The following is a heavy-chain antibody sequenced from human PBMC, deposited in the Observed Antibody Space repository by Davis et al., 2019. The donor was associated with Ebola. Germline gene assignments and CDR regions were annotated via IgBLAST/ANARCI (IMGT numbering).Heavy chain of an antibody. CDR2: MNPNSGNT. J-gene: IGHJ4*02. D-gene: IGHD1-26*01. CDR1: GYTFTSYD. V-gene: IGHV1-8*01. CDR3: ARVRKRSSPYYFDY. Sequence: ASVKVSCKASGYTFTSYDINWVRQATGQGLEWMGWMNPNSGNTGYAQKFQGRVTMTRNTSISTAYMELSSLRSEDTAVYYCARVRKRSSPYYFDYWGQGTLVTVSS.